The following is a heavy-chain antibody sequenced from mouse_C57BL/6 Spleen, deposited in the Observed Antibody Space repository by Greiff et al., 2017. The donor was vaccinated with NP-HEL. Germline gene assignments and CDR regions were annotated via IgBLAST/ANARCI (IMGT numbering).Heavy chain of an antibody. CDR2: IYPGDGDT. CDR1: GYAFSSYW. V-gene: IGHV1-80*01. J-gene: IGHJ3*01. Sequence: VQLQQSGAELVKPGASVKISCKASGYAFSSYWMNWVKQRPGKGLEWIGQIYPGDGDTNYNGKFQGKATLTADKSSSTAYMQLSSLTSEDAAVYFCAREGGSYDSNPAWFAYWGQGTLVTVSA. D-gene: IGHD2-5*01. CDR3: AREGGSYDSNPAWFAY.